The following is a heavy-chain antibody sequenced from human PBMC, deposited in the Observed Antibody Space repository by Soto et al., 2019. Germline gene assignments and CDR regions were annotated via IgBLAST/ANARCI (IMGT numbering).Heavy chain of an antibody. CDR2: INPNSGGT. CDR3: ASLGITMVRGGPGKDFDY. Sequence: QVQLVQSGAEVKKPGASVKVSCKASGYTFTGYYMHWVRQAPGQGLEWMGWINPNSGGTNYAQKFQGRVTMTRDTYISTAYMELSRLRSDDTAVYYCASLGITMVRGGPGKDFDYWGQGTLVTVSS. V-gene: IGHV1-2*02. J-gene: IGHJ4*02. CDR1: GYTFTGYY. D-gene: IGHD3-10*01.